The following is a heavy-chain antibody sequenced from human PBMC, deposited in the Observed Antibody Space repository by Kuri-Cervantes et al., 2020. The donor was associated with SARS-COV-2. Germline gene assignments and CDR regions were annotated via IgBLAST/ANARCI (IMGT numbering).Heavy chain of an antibody. V-gene: IGHV4-38-2*01. D-gene: IGHD6-25*01. J-gene: IGHJ4*02. CDR1: GGSFSGYY. Sequence: SETLSLTCAVYGGSFSGYYWGWIRQSPGKGLEWIASMYHSGTTFYNPSLKSRVTISVDTSKNQFSLKLSSVTAADTAVYYCASESSVQRLFDYWGQGTPVTVSS. CDR2: MYHSGTT. CDR3: ASESSVQRLFDY.